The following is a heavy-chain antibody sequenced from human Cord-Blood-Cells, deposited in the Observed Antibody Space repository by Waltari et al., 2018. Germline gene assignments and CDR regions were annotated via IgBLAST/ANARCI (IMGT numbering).Heavy chain of an antibody. D-gene: IGHD6-6*01. J-gene: IGHJ1*01. CDR1: GGSISSSSYY. V-gene: IGHV4-39*01. Sequence: QLQLQESGPGLVKPSETLSLTCTVSGGSISSSSYYWGWISQPPGKGLEWIGSIYYSGSTYYNPSLKSRVTISVDTSKNQFSLKLSSVTAADTAVYYCASLWGKQLKAEYFQHWGQGTLVTVSS. CDR2: IYYSGST. CDR3: ASLWGKQLKAEYFQH.